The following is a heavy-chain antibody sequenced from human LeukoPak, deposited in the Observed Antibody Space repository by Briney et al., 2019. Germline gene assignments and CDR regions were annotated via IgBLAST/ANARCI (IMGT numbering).Heavy chain of an antibody. Sequence: PGRSLRLSCAASGFTFSSYGMHWVRQAPGKGLEWVAVISYDGSNKYYADSVKGRFTISRDNSKNTLYLQMNSLRAEDTAVYYCAKDWYSGSYYFDYWGQGTLVTVSS. CDR3: AKDWYSGSYYFDY. J-gene: IGHJ4*02. V-gene: IGHV3-30*18. D-gene: IGHD1-26*01. CDR1: GFTFSSYG. CDR2: ISYDGSNK.